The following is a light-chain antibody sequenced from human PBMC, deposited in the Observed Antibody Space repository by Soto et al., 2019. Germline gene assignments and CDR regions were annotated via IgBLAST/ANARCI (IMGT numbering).Light chain of an antibody. V-gene: IGKV1-9*01. J-gene: IGKJ5*01. Sequence: IQLTQSPSSLSASVGARVPITCRASQGISNFLAWYKQKPGKAPKLLIYAASTLQSGVPSRFSGSGSGTEFTLTISSLQPEDFATYYCLQHNSYPITFGQGTRLEIK. CDR1: QGISNF. CDR2: AAS. CDR3: LQHNSYPIT.